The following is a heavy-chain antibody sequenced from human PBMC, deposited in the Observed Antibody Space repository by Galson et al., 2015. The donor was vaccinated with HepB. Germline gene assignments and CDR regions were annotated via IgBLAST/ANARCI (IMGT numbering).Heavy chain of an antibody. CDR2: IYYSGST. D-gene: IGHD5-24*01. Sequence: SETLSLTCTVSGGSISSYYWSWIRQPPGKGLEWIGYIYYSGSTNYNPSLKSRVTISVDTSKNQFSLKLSSVTAADTAVYYCARSNSRDGHEIPGDAFDIWGQGTMVTVSS. CDR1: GGSISSYY. V-gene: IGHV4-59*01. J-gene: IGHJ3*02. CDR3: ARSNSRDGHEIPGDAFDI.